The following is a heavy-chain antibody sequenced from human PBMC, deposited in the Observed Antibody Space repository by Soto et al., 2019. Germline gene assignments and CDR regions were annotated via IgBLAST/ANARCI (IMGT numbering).Heavy chain of an antibody. V-gene: IGHV4-59*01. CDR1: GGSIRSYY. CDR3: ARDSEVYDSSGYYIHYFDY. D-gene: IGHD3-22*01. J-gene: IGHJ4*02. CDR2: IYYSGST. Sequence: SETLSLTCTVSGGSIRSYYWSWIRQPPGKGLEWIGYIYYSGSTNYNPSLKSRVTISVDTSKNQFSLKLSSVTAADTAVYYCARDSEVYDSSGYYIHYFDYWGQGTLVTVSS.